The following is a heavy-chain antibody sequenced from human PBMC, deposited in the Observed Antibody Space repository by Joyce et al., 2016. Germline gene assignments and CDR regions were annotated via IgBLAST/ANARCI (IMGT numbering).Heavy chain of an antibody. J-gene: IGHJ6*02. CDR2: FWYDGSNK. CDR1: GFTFTNYG. D-gene: IGHD2-2*01. V-gene: IGHV3-33*01. CDR3: ARDRLPTSIYYYGLDV. Sequence: QVQLVESGGGVVQPGGSLKLSCVATGFTFTNYGIHWVRQGPGKGLEWVAVFWYDGSNKYYADSVKGRFTISRDTSRDTIYLQMNTLRPEDTAVYYCARDRLPTSIYYYGLDVWGQGTTVTVSS.